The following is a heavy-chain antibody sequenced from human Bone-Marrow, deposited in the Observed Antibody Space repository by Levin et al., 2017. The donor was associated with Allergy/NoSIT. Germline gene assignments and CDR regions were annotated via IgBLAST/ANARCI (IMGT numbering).Heavy chain of an antibody. CDR2: IDWDDEK. D-gene: IGHD6-19*01. V-gene: IGHV2-70*04. Sequence: GSGPTLVKPTQTLTLTCTFSGFSLSSSGMRVSWIRQPPGKALEWLARIDWDDEKFYSTPLKTRLTLSKYTSKNQVVFTMTNMDPVDTATYYCARTATYNTGWHAFDIWGQGTMVTVSS. J-gene: IGHJ3*02. CDR3: ARTATYNTGWHAFDI. CDR1: GFSLSSSGMR.